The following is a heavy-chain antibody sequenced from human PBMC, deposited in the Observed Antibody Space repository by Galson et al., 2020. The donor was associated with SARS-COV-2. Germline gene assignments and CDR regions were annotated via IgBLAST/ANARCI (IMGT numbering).Heavy chain of an antibody. J-gene: IGHJ6*02. Sequence: GGSLSLSCAASGFTFDDYAMHWVRQAPAKGLEWVSGISWNSGSIGYADSVKGRFTISRDNAKNSLYLQMNSLRAEDTALYYCAKDMLGTYYYYGMCVVGQVTTVTVAS. V-gene: IGHV3-9*01. CDR2: ISWNSGSI. CDR3: AKDMLGTYYYYGMCV. CDR1: GFTFDDYA.